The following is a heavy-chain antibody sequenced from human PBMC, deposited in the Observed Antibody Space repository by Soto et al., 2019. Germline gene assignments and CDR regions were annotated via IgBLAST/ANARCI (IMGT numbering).Heavy chain of an antibody. CDR3: ATDNGFGESDV. J-gene: IGHJ6*02. CDR2: ISAYNGNT. V-gene: IGHV1-18*01. Sequence: QVQLVQSGAEVKKPGASVKVSCKASGYSFTSYGISWVRQAPGQGLEWMGWISAYNGNTNYAQKHQGRVTMTTDTSTSTANMELRSLRSDDTAVYYCATDNGFGESDVWGQGTTVTVSS. CDR1: GYSFTSYG. D-gene: IGHD3-10*01.